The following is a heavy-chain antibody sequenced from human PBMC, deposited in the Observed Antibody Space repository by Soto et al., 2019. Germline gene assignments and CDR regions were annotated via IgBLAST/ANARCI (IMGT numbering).Heavy chain of an antibody. V-gene: IGHV3-30*18. CDR1: GFTFSSYG. CDR2: ISYDGSNK. CDR3: AKLGGGSFLYYFDY. Sequence: QVQLVESGGGVVQPGRSLRLSCAASGFTFSSYGMHWVRQAPGKGLEWVAVISYDGSNKYYADSVKGRFTISRDNSKNTLYLQMNSLRAEDTAVYYWAKLGGGSFLYYFDYWGQGTLVTVSS. J-gene: IGHJ4*02. D-gene: IGHD1-26*01.